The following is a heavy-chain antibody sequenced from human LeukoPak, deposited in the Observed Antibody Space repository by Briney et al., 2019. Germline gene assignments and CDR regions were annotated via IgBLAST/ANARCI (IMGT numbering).Heavy chain of an antibody. Sequence: SETPSLTCTVSGGSISSSSYYWGWIRQPPGKGLEWIGSIYYSGSTYYNPSLKSRVTISVDTSKNQFSLKLSSVTAADTAVYYCARHGGIAAAGKGNYYYYMDVWGKGTTVTVSS. CDR2: IYYSGST. CDR3: ARHGGIAAAGKGNYYYYMDV. V-gene: IGHV4-39*01. D-gene: IGHD6-13*01. CDR1: GGSISSSSYY. J-gene: IGHJ6*03.